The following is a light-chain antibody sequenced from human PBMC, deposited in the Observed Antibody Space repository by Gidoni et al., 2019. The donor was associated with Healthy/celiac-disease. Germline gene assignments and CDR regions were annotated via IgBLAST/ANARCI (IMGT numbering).Light chain of an antibody. J-gene: IGKJ2*01. CDR3: QQYNSYST. V-gene: IGKV1-5*03. CDR1: QSISSW. CDR2: KAS. Sequence: EIQMTQAPSTLSASVGDRVTITCRASQSISSWLAWYQQKPGKAPKLLIYKASSLESGVPSRFSGSGSGTEFTLTISSLQPDVFATYYCQQYNSYSTFGQXTKLEIK.